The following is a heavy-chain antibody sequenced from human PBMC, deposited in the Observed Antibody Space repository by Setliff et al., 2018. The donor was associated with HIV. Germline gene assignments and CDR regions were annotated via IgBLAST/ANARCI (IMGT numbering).Heavy chain of an antibody. CDR3: ARADCSGGSCYSPGY. Sequence: SETLSLTCTVSGGSISSYYWSWIRQPPEKGLEWIGYIYDRGGTNYNPSLKSRVTISLDTSKNQFSLKLNSVTAADTAVYYCARADCSGGSCYSPGYWGQGTLVTVS. CDR2: IYDRGGT. CDR1: GGSISSYY. V-gene: IGHV4-59*01. D-gene: IGHD2-15*01. J-gene: IGHJ4*02.